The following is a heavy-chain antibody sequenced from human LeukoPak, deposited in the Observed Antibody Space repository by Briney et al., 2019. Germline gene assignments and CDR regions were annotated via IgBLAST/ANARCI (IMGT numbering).Heavy chain of an antibody. J-gene: IGHJ3*02. CDR2: ISGSGGST. Sequence: GGSLRLSCAASGFTFSSYAMRWVRQAPGKGLEWVSAISGSGGSTYYADSVKGRFTISRDNSKNTLYLQMNSLRAEDTAVYYCAKPTIFGNDAFDIWGQGTMVTVSS. CDR3: AKPTIFGNDAFDI. CDR1: GFTFSSYA. D-gene: IGHD3-3*01. V-gene: IGHV3-23*01.